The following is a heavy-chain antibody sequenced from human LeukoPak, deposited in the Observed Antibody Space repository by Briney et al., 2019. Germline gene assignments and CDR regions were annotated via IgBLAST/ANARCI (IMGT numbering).Heavy chain of an antibody. CDR2: IYPGDSTT. Sequence: GESLKISCKGSGYSFTNYWIGWVRQTPGKGLDWMGMIYPGDSTTTYSPSFQGQVTLSADKSISTAYLQWNSLKASDTAMYYCARLRGVRAPFDPWGQGTLVTVSS. D-gene: IGHD3-10*01. J-gene: IGHJ5*02. CDR1: GYSFTNYW. CDR3: ARLRGVRAPFDP. V-gene: IGHV5-51*01.